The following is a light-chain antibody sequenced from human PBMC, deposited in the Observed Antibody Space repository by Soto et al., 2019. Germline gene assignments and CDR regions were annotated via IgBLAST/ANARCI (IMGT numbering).Light chain of an antibody. CDR2: EVS. J-gene: IGLJ2*01. Sequence: QSVLTQPASVSGSPGQSITISCTGTSRDVGGYNYASWHQQHPGKAPKVIITEVSNRPSGVSNRFSGSKSGNTASLTISGLQAEDEADYYCSSYISSSTFVVFGGGTKLTVL. CDR3: SSYISSSTFVV. CDR1: SRDVGGYNY. V-gene: IGLV2-14*01.